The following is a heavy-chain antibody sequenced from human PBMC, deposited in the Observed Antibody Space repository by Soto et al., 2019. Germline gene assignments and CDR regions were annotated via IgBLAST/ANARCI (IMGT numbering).Heavy chain of an antibody. J-gene: IGHJ5*02. CDR2: IHYTGST. CDR3: ARDLTISSTDGPLDP. V-gene: IGHV4-59*01. Sequence: SETLSLTCTVSGGSMSRYYWTLIRQPPGKGLEWIGNIHYTGSTNYNPSLKSRVTILLGTSTSQFSLKVSSATAADTAVYYCARDLTISSTDGPLDPWGHGTLVTVSS. CDR1: GGSMSRYY. D-gene: IGHD1-1*01.